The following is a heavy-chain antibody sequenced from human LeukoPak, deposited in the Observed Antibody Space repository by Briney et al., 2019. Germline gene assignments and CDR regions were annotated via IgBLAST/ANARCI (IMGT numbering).Heavy chain of an antibody. CDR2: ISYDGSNK. V-gene: IGHV3-30*04. J-gene: IGHJ4*02. CDR1: GFTFSIYA. CDR3: ARDTVVAKRPNGFDY. D-gene: IGHD2-2*01. Sequence: GGSLSLSCAASGFTFSIYAMLWVRHAPDKGLEWVAVISYDGSNKYYEDSVKVRFTISRDNSKNTLYLQMSSLRADDTAVYYCARDTVVAKRPNGFDYWGQGTLVTVSS.